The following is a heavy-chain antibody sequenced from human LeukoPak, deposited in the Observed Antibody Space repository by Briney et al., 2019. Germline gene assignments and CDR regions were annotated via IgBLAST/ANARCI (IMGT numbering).Heavy chain of an antibody. CDR1: GFTFGDYA. D-gene: IGHD4-17*01. V-gene: IGHV3-49*04. CDR2: IRSKAYGGTT. J-gene: IGHJ5*02. Sequence: GGSLSLSCTASGFTFGDYAMSWVRQAPGKGLEWGGFIRSKAYGGTTEYAASVKGRFTISRDDSKSIAYLQMNSLKTEDTAVYYCTTVVLWDGDPRCFDPWGQGTLVTVSS. CDR3: TTVVLWDGDPRCFDP.